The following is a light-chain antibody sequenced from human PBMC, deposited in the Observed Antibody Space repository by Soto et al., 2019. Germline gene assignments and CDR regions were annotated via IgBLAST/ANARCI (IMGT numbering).Light chain of an antibody. CDR2: SAS. V-gene: IGKV3-20*01. CDR1: QSVSSSS. J-gene: IGKJ2*01. Sequence: EIVLTQSPGTLSLSPGERATLSCRASQSVSSSSLAWYQQKPGQAPRLLIYSASSRVAGIPDRFSGSGSGTEFTLTISRLEPEDFAVYYCQQYGPSPMYTFGQGTNLEIK. CDR3: QQYGPSPMYT.